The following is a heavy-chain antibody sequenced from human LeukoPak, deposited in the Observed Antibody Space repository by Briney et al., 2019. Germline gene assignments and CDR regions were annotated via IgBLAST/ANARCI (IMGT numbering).Heavy chain of an antibody. D-gene: IGHD3-3*01. CDR2: VDPEDGET. Sequence: ASVKVSCKVSGYTFTDYYMHWVQQAPGKGLEWMGLVDPEDGETIYAEKFQGRVTITADTSTDTAYMKLSSLRSEDTAVYYCARSPLIQYDFWSGYDPPDYYYYYMDVWGKGTTVTVSS. J-gene: IGHJ6*03. CDR1: GYTFTDYY. CDR3: ARSPLIQYDFWSGYDPPDYYYYYMDV. V-gene: IGHV1-69-2*01.